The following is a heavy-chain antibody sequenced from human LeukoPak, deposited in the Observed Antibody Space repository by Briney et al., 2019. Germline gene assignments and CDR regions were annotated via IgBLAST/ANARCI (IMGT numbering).Heavy chain of an antibody. CDR1: GFTFRDYP. V-gene: IGHV3-30-3*01. J-gene: IGHJ3*02. CDR3: ARLKGDAFDI. CDR2: ISYDGTYQ. Sequence: PGGSLRLSCAASGFTFRDYPMHWVRQAPGKGLEWVALISYDGTYQFYADSVKGRFTISRDNSKNTLYVQMNSLRAEDTALYYCARLKGDAFDIWGQGTMVTVSS.